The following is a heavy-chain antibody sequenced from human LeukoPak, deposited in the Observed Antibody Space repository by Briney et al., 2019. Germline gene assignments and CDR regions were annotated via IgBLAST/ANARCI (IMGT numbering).Heavy chain of an antibody. CDR3: ARVEGFGELSPSPLYGMDV. CDR1: GGSISSHY. CDR2: IHSGST. Sequence: SETLSLTCTVSGGSISSHYWNWIRQPPGKGLEWVGYIHSGSTNYNPSLKSRVTISVDTSKNQFSLKLSSVTAADTAVYYCARVEGFGELSPSPLYGMDVWGQGTTVTVSS. V-gene: IGHV4-59*11. J-gene: IGHJ6*02. D-gene: IGHD3-10*01.